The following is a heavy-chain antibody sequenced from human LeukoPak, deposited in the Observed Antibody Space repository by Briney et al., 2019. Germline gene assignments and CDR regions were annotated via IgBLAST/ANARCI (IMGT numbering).Heavy chain of an antibody. CDR2: INPNSGGT. Sequence: GASVKVSCKASGYTFTSYYMHWVRQAPGQGLEWMGWINPNSGGTNYAQKFQGRVTMTRDTSISTAYMELSRLRSDDTAVYYCARGNLCRYFDWLFPVYWGQGTLVTVSS. V-gene: IGHV1-2*02. CDR3: ARGNLCRYFDWLFPVY. D-gene: IGHD3-9*01. J-gene: IGHJ4*02. CDR1: GYTFTSYY.